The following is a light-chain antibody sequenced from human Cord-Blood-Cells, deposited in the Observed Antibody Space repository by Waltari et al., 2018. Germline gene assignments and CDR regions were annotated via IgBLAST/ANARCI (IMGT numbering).Light chain of an antibody. Sequence: QSALTQPASVSGSPGQSITISCTGTSSDVGGYNYVSWYQQHPGKAPKLMIYDVSKRPSGVSNRCSGSKSGSTASLTIAGLQAEDEADYYCSSYASSSTRVFGGGTKLTVL. V-gene: IGLV2-14*01. CDR1: SSDVGGYNY. CDR3: SSYASSSTRV. J-gene: IGLJ3*02. CDR2: DVS.